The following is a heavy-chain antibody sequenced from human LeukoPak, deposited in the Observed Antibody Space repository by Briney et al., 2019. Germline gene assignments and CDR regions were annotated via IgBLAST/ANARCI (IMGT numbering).Heavy chain of an antibody. V-gene: IGHV4-38-2*01. Sequence: KSPETLSLTCAVSGYSNSSGYYWGWIRQPPRKGLQWIGSIYHSGSTSYNPSLKSRVTISVDTSKNQFSLKLSSVTAADTAVYYCASFVAETTRGYSDYDCLNVWGKGTTVTVSS. D-gene: IGHD5-12*01. CDR2: IYHSGST. J-gene: IGHJ6*04. CDR3: ASFVAETTRGYSDYDCLNV. CDR1: GYSNSSGYY.